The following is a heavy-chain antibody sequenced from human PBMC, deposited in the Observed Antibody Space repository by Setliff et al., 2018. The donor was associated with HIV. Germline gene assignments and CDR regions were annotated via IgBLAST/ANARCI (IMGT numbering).Heavy chain of an antibody. CDR2: INHSGST. V-gene: IGHV4-34*01. CDR1: GGSFRGYY. CDR3: ARGWELEEYNYYYMDV. Sequence: SETLSLTCAVYGGSFRGYYWSWIRQPPGKGLEWIGEINHSGSTNYNPSLKSRVTISVDTSKKQFSLKLSSVTAADTAVYYCARGWELEEYNYYYMDVWGKGTTVTVSS. D-gene: IGHD1-26*01. J-gene: IGHJ6*03.